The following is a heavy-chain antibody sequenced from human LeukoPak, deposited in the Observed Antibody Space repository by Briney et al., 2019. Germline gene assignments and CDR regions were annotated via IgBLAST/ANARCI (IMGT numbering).Heavy chain of an antibody. Sequence: GGSLRLSCAASGFTFSSYSMNWVRQAPGKGLEWVSSISSSSSYIYYADSVKGRFTISRDNAKNSLCLQMNSLRAEDTAVYYCVREGVGYCSSTSCYTAPFDYWGQGTLVTVSS. D-gene: IGHD2-2*01. CDR1: GFTFSSYS. V-gene: IGHV3-21*01. CDR2: ISSSSSYI. J-gene: IGHJ4*02. CDR3: VREGVGYCSSTSCYTAPFDY.